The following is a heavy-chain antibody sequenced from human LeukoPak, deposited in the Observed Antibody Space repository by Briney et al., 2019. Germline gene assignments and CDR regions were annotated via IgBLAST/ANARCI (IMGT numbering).Heavy chain of an antibody. V-gene: IGHV3-9*01. CDR3: AKDIGDYGAFFDY. D-gene: IGHD4-17*01. CDR2: ISWNSGSI. CDR1: GFTFDDYA. Sequence: PGGSLRLSCAASGFTFDDYAMHWVRQAPGKGLEWVSGISWNSGSIGYADSVKDRFTISRDNAKNSLYLQMNSLRAEDTALYYCAKDIGDYGAFFDYWGQGTLVTVSS. J-gene: IGHJ4*02.